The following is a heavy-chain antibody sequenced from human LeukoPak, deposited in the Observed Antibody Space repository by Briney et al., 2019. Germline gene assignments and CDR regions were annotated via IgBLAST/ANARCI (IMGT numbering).Heavy chain of an antibody. V-gene: IGHV6-1*01. CDR3: ARGSNDYRDYSFDY. D-gene: IGHD4-17*01. Sequence: SQTLSLTCAISGDSVSSNSAAWNWIRHSPSTALEWLGRTYYRSKWSNNYAVSVKTRITINSDTSKNQFALQLNSVTPEDTAVYYCARGSNDYRDYSFDYWGQGTLVTVSS. CDR1: GDSVSSNSAA. J-gene: IGHJ4*02. CDR2: TYYRSKWSN.